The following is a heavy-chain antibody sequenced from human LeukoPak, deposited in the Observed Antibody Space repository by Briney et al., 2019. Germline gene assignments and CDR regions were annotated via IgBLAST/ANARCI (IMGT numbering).Heavy chain of an antibody. CDR3: AKDYYYDSSGCYSPFDY. J-gene: IGHJ4*02. Sequence: GGSLRLSCAASGFTFSSYAMSWVRQAPGKGLEWVSAISGSGGSTYYADSVKGRFTISRDNSKNTLYLQMNSLRAEDTAVYYCAKDYYYDSSGCYSPFDYWGQGTLVTVSS. CDR1: GFTFSSYA. V-gene: IGHV3-23*01. CDR2: ISGSGGST. D-gene: IGHD3-22*01.